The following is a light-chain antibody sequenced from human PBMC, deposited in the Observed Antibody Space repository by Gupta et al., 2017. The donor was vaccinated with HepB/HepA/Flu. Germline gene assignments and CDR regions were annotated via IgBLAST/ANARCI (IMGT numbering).Light chain of an antibody. J-gene: IGLJ1*01. V-gene: IGLV2-14*01. CDR3: SSYASSNTYV. CDR1: SSDVGGFNY. Sequence: QSAVTQPASVSGSPRQSITISCSGTSSDVGGFNYVSWYQQHPGKAPKLMIYDVSNRPSGVSNRFSGSKSGNTASLTISGLQAEDEADYYCSSYASSNTYVFGTGTKVTVL. CDR2: DVS.